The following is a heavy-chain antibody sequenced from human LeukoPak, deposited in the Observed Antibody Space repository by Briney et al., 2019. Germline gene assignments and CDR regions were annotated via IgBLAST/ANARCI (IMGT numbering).Heavy chain of an antibody. V-gene: IGHV4-59*12. Sequence: SGTLSLTCAAYGGPFSGYSWSWFRQPPGKGREGIGYIYYSGSTYYNPSLKSRVTISVDTSKNQFSLKLSSVTAADTAVYYCAREGDYYDSSGLIWGQGTMVTVSS. CDR2: IYYSGST. D-gene: IGHD3-22*01. CDR3: AREGDYYDSSGLI. J-gene: IGHJ3*02. CDR1: GGPFSGYS.